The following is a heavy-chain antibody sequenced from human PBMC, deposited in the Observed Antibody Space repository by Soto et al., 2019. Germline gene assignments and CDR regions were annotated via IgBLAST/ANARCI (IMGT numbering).Heavy chain of an antibody. D-gene: IGHD2-2*01. V-gene: IGHV3-7*01. Sequence: EVQLVESGGGLVQPGGSLRLSCVASGFTFSTYWMSWVCLAPGTGLEWVDTITQAGNDKYYVDSVKGRFAISRDNAENSSYLQMSGLRPDDTAVYYCVRGCGRPSCPYYLYGWGKGTTVTVSS. CDR1: GFTFSTYW. CDR2: ITQAGNDK. CDR3: VRGCGRPSCPYYLYG. J-gene: IGHJ6*04.